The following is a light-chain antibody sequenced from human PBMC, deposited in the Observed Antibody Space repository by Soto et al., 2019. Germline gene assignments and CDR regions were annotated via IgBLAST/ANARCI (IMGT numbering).Light chain of an antibody. V-gene: IGKV3-11*01. J-gene: IGKJ4*01. CDR2: DAS. CDR1: QSVSSY. Sequence: EIVLTQSPATLSFSPGERATLSCRASQSVSSYLAWYQQKPGQAPRLLIYDASNRATGIPARVSGSGSGTDFTLTISSLEPEDFAVYYCQPRSNWPPGLTFGGGTKVEIK. CDR3: QPRSNWPPGLT.